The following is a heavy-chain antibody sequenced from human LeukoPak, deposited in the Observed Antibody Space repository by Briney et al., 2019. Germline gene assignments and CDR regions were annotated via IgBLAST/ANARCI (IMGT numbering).Heavy chain of an antibody. D-gene: IGHD2-21*02. CDR2: ISAYNGNT. Sequence: ASVKLSCKASGYTFTNYGISWVRQAPGQGLEWMGWISAYNGNTNYAQKLQGRVTMTTDTSTSTAYMELRSLRSDDTAVYYCARSSSLGVVTAIVDYWGQGTLVTVSS. V-gene: IGHV1-18*01. J-gene: IGHJ4*02. CDR1: GYTFTNYG. CDR3: ARSSSLGVVTAIVDY.